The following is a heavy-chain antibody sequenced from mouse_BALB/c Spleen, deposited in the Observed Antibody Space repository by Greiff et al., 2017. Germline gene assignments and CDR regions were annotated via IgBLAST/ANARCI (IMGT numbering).Heavy chain of an antibody. V-gene: IGHV1-7*01. D-gene: IGHD1-1*01. CDR1: GYTFTSYW. CDR2: INPSTGYT. J-gene: IGHJ2*01. Sequence: QVQLQQSGAELAKPGASVKMSCKASGYTFTSYWMHWVKQRPGQGLEWIGYINPSTGYTEYNQKFKDKATLTADKSSSTAYMQLSSLTSEDSAVYYCARKFTTTVVDYWGQGTTLTVSS. CDR3: ARKFTTTVVDY.